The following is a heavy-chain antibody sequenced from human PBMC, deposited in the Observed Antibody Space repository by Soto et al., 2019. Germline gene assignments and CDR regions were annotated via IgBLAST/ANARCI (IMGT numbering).Heavy chain of an antibody. J-gene: IGHJ3*02. CDR2: ISAYNGNT. V-gene: IGHV1-18*01. CDR3: AREAAYSYGGGSNDAFDI. Sequence: QVQLVQSGAEVKKPGASVKVSCKASGYTFTSYGISWVRQAPGQGLEWMGWISAYNGNTNYAQKLQGRVTMTTDTSTSTAYMELSSLRSDDTAVYYCAREAAYSYGGGSNDAFDIWGQGTMVTVSS. D-gene: IGHD5-18*01. CDR1: GYTFTSYG.